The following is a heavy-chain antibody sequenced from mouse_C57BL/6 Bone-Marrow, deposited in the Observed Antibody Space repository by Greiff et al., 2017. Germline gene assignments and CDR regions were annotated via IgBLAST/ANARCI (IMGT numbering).Heavy chain of an antibody. CDR2: ISGGGGNT. CDR1: GFTFSSYT. V-gene: IGHV5-9*01. Sequence: EVMLVESGGGLVKPGGSLKLSCAASGFTFSSYTMSWVRQTPEKRLEWVATISGGGGNTYYPDSVKGRFTISRDNAKNTLYLQMSSLRSEDTAVYYCARTYYAMDYWGQGTSVTVSS. CDR3: ARTYYAMDY. J-gene: IGHJ4*01.